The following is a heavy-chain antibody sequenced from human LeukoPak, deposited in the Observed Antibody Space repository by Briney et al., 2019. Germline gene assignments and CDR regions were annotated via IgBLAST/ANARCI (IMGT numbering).Heavy chain of an antibody. Sequence: ASVNVSCKASGYTFTDYYIHWVRQAPGQGLEWMGRINPNSGGTNYAQKFQGRVTMTRDTSISTAYMELSRLRSDDTAVYYCARYITVGATYQHFDSWGQGTLVTVSS. CDR1: GYTFTDYY. D-gene: IGHD1-26*01. CDR2: INPNSGGT. V-gene: IGHV1-2*06. CDR3: ARYITVGATYQHFDS. J-gene: IGHJ4*02.